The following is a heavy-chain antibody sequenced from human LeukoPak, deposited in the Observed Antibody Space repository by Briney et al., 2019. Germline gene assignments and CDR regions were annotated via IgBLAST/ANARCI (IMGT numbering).Heavy chain of an antibody. CDR2: IKSSNT. CDR3: ARVPDWTYVPDY. D-gene: IGHD3-16*01. CDR1: GGSISSYRFY. Sequence: SETLSLTCTVSGGSISSYRFYWTWVRQPAGKGLEWIGRIKSSNTDYNPSLKSRVSISLDTSTNQFSLKLSSLTAADTAVYYCARVPDWTYVPDYWGQGTLVTVSS. V-gene: IGHV4-61*02. J-gene: IGHJ4*02.